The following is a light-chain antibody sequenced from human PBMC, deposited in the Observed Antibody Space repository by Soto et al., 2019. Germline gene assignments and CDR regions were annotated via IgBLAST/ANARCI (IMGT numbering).Light chain of an antibody. CDR1: SSNIGSDF. V-gene: IGLV1-47*01. CDR2: QNN. Sequence: QSVLTQPPSASATPGQRVTISCSGSSSNIGSDFVFWYQQLPGTAPKLLIYQNNQRPSGVPDRFSGSKSGTSASLAISGLRSEDEADYYCAAWDHSLSGWMIGGGTKVTVL. J-gene: IGLJ3*02. CDR3: AAWDHSLSGWM.